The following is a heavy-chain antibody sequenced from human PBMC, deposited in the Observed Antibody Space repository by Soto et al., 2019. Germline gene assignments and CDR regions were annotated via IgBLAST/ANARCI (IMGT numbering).Heavy chain of an antibody. CDR1: GYTFTENQ. CDR2: IDPKSGDT. J-gene: IGHJ5*02. Sequence: ASVKVSCKASGYTFTENQIHWLRGAPGQSLQWLLRIDPKSGDTTSAPTFQGRVTMTGDTSTNTAYQDLTRLTSDDTALDYWARRHLLDYLRWRFDPWGLGTLVTVSS. D-gene: IGHD4-17*01. CDR3: ARRHLLDYLRWRFDP. V-gene: IGHV1-2*02.